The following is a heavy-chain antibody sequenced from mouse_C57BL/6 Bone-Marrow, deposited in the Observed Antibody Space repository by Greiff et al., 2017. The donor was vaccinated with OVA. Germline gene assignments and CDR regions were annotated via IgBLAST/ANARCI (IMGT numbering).Heavy chain of an antibody. V-gene: IGHV5-9-1*02. CDR1: GFTFSSYA. J-gene: IGHJ3*01. CDR2: ISSGGDYI. CDR3: TRVRTSWFAY. Sequence: EVKLVESGEGLVKPGGSLKLSCAASGFTFSSYAMSWVRQTPEKRLEWVAYISSGGDYIYYADTVKGRFTISRDNARNTLYLQMSSLKFEDTAMYYCTRVRTSWFAYWGQGTLVTVSA.